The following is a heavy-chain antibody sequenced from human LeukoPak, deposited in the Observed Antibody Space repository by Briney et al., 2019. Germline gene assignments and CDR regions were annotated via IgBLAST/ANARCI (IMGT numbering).Heavy chain of an antibody. J-gene: IGHJ4*02. V-gene: IGHV3-23*01. CDR3: AKDGRYYDNSGYYFGDYFDY. Sequence: GGSLRLSCAASGFTFSSYAMNWLRQAPGKGLEWVSAISGSGGSTYYADSVKGRFTISRDNSKNTLYLQMNSLRAEDTAVYYRAKDGRYYDNSGYYFGDYFDYWGQGTLVTVSS. D-gene: IGHD3-22*01. CDR1: GFTFSSYA. CDR2: ISGSGGST.